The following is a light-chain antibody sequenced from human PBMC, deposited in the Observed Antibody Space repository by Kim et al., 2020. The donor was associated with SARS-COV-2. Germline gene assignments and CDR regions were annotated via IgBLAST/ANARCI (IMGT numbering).Light chain of an antibody. CDR1: NNNVDNYG. Sequence: QAGLTQPPSVSKGLRQTATLTCSGNNNNVDNYGAAWLQQHQGHPPRLLSYKNTNRPSGVSERFSASRSGNTASLTITGLQPDDEADYYCAAWDSSVSAVVFGEGTQLTVL. CDR3: AAWDSSVSAVV. CDR2: KNT. J-gene: IGLJ2*01. V-gene: IGLV10-54*04.